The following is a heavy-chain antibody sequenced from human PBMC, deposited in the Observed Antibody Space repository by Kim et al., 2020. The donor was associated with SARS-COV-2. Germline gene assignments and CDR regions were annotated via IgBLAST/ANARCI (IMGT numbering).Heavy chain of an antibody. CDR3: ARHSGSYYVDY. V-gene: IGHV4-39*01. J-gene: IGHJ4*02. Sequence: TTYTPSPKSRVTISVDTSKNQFSRKLSSVTAADTAVYYCARHSGSYYVDYWGQGTLVTVSS. CDR2: T. D-gene: IGHD1-26*01.